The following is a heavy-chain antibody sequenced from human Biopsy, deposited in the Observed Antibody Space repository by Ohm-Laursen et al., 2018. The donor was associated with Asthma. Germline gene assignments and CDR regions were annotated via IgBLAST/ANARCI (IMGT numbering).Heavy chain of an antibody. CDR2: ISKDASTQ. D-gene: IGHD1-1*01. Sequence: SLRLSCAASGFTFGSYGLHWVRQAPGKGLEWVGVISKDASTQDYADSVKGRFTMARDNSKNTLDLQMNSLREEDTAVYYCVRDGTDDAFDIWGQGTVVTVSS. V-gene: IGHV3-30*06. CDR3: VRDGTDDAFDI. J-gene: IGHJ3*02. CDR1: GFTFGSYG.